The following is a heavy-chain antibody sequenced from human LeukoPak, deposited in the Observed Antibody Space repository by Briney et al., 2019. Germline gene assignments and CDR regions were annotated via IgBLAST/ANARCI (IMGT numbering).Heavy chain of an antibody. CDR1: GYTFTSYD. V-gene: IGHV1-8*01. D-gene: IGHD3-22*01. Sequence: ASVKVSCKASGYTFTSYDINWVRQATGQGLEWMGWMNPNSGNTGYAQKFQGRVTMTRNSSITTAYMELSSLRSEDTAVYYCARTYHYDSSGYVHYMDVWGKGTTVTVSS. CDR2: MNPNSGNT. J-gene: IGHJ6*03. CDR3: ARTYHYDSSGYVHYMDV.